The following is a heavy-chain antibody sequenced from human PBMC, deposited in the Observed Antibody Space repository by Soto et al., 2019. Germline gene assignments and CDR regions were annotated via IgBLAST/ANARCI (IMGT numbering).Heavy chain of an antibody. J-gene: IGHJ6*03. Sequence: PSETLSLTCAVYGGSFSGYYWSWIRQPPGKGLEWIGEINHSGSTNYNPSLKSRVTISVDTSKNQFSLKLSSVTAADTAVYYCAGNYCSGGSCYSGFGYYMDVWGKGTTVTVSS. CDR3: AGNYCSGGSCYSGFGYYMDV. V-gene: IGHV4-34*01. CDR2: INHSGST. CDR1: GGSFSGYY. D-gene: IGHD2-15*01.